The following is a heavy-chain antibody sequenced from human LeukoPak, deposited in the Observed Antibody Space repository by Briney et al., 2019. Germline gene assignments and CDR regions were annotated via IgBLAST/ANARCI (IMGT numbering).Heavy chain of an antibody. CDR1: ALTFSAYW. CDR3: ATDRGLR. CDR2: IKQEGTDT. J-gene: IGHJ6*04. Sequence: GGSLRLSCAASALTFSAYWTYSVRQPPGKGLEWVATIKQEGTDTTYEDTVKGRFTIPRDNAKNSLYLQMNSLRVEDTAVYYCATDRGLRWGKGTTVTVSS. V-gene: IGHV3-7*03.